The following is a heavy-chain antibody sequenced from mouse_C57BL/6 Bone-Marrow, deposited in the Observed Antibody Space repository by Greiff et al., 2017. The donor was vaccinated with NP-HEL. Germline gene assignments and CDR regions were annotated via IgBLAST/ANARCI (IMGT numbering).Heavy chain of an antibody. CDR3: ARPYYSNRYYFDY. CDR2: IYPRSGNT. J-gene: IGHJ2*01. Sequence: LVESGAELARPGASVKLSCKASGYTFTSYGISWVKQRTGQGLEWIGEIYPRSGNTYYNEKFKGKATLTADKSSSTAYMELRSLTSEDSAVYFCARPYYSNRYYFDYWGQGTTLTVAS. V-gene: IGHV1-81*01. CDR1: GYTFTSYG. D-gene: IGHD2-5*01.